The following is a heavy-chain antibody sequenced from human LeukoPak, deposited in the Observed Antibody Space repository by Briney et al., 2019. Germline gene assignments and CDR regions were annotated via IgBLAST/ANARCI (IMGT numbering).Heavy chain of an antibody. V-gene: IGHV4-59*01. CDR1: GGSISSYY. Sequence: PSETLSLTCTVSGGSISSYYWSWIRQPPGKGLEWIGYIYYSGSTNYNPFLKSRVTISVDTSKNQFSLKLSSVTAADTAVYYCARLGYCSGGSCYRFDYWGQGTLVTVSS. J-gene: IGHJ4*02. D-gene: IGHD2-15*01. CDR3: ARLGYCSGGSCYRFDY. CDR2: IYYSGST.